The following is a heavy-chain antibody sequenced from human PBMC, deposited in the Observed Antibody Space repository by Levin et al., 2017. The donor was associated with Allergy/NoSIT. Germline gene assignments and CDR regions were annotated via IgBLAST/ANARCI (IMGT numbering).Heavy chain of an antibody. CDR3: AREEGWGYHYGMDV. J-gene: IGHJ6*02. V-gene: IGHV3-7*01. Sequence: LSLTCAASGFPFTSFWMTWVRQAPGKGLEWVANIKQDGSETYYVDSVKGRFTISRDNAKNSVYLQMNSLRVDDTAVYYCAREEGWGYHYGMDVWGQGTTVTVSS. D-gene: IGHD3-16*02. CDR2: IKQDGSET. CDR1: GFPFTSFW.